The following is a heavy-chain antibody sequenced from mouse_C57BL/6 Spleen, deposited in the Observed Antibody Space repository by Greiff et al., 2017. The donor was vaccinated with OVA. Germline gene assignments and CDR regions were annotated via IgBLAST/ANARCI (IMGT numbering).Heavy chain of an antibody. CDR3: VRGLSYYSNSPFDY. V-gene: IGHV10-3*01. D-gene: IGHD2-5*01. Sequence: EVQGVESGGGLVQPKGSLKLSCAASGFTFNTYAMHWVRQAPGKGLEWVARIRSKSSTYATYYADSVKDRFTISRDDSQSMLYLQMNNLKTEDTAMYYCVRGLSYYSNSPFDYWGQGTTLTVSS. CDR2: IRSKSSTYAT. CDR1: GFTFNTYA. J-gene: IGHJ2*01.